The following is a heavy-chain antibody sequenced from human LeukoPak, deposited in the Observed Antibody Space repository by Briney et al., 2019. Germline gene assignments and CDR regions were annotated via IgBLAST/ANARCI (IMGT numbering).Heavy chain of an antibody. V-gene: IGHV4-30-4*01. J-gene: IGHJ5*02. CDR2: IYYSGST. D-gene: IGHD4-23*01. Sequence: SQTLSLTCTVSGGSISSGDYYWSWIRQPPGKGLEWIGYIYYSGSTYYNPSLKSRVTISVDTSKNQFSLKLSSVTAADTAVYYCARADYDGNPNNWFDPWGQGTLVTVSS. CDR3: ARADYDGNPNNWFDP. CDR1: GGSISSGDYY.